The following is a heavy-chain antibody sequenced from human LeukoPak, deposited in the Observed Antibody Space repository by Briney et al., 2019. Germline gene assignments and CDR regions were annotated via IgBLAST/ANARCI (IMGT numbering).Heavy chain of an antibody. CDR2: ISSSGSTI. D-gene: IGHD3-10*02. J-gene: IGHJ6*04. CDR1: GFTFSSNN. V-gene: IGHV3-48*04. CDR3: AELGITMIGGV. Sequence: GGSLRLSCAASGFTFSSNNMNWVRQAPGKGLEWVSYISSSGSTIYYADSVKGRFTISRDNAKNSLYLQMNSLRAEDTAVYYCAELGITMIGGVWGKGTTVTVSS.